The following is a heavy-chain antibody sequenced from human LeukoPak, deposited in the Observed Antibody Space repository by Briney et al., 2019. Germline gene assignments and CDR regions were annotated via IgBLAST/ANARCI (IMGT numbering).Heavy chain of an antibody. Sequence: PSETLSLTCTVSGGSISSYYWSWIRQPPGKGLEWIGYIYYSGSTNYNPSLKSRVTISVDTSKNQFSLKLSSVTAADTAVYYCARHRSGHSCYSVFDYWGQGTLVTVSS. CDR2: IYYSGST. J-gene: IGHJ4*02. V-gene: IGHV4-59*08. CDR3: ARHRSGHSCYSVFDY. CDR1: GGSISSYY. D-gene: IGHD2-15*01.